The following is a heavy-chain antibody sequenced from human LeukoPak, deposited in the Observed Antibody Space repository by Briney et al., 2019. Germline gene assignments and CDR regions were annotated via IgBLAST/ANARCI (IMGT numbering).Heavy chain of an antibody. CDR2: IYYSGST. D-gene: IGHD6-13*01. CDR1: GGSFSGYY. Sequence: PSETLSLTCAVYGGSFSGYYWSWIRQPPGKGLEWIGYIYYSGSTNYNPSLKSRVTISVDTSKNQFSLKLSSVTAADTAVYYCARGGGVYDPLDYWGQGTLVTVSS. J-gene: IGHJ4*02. CDR3: ARGGGVYDPLDY. V-gene: IGHV4-59*01.